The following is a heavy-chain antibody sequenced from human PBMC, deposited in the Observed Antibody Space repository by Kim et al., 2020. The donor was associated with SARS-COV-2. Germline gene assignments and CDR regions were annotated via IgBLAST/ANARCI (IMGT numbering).Heavy chain of an antibody. CDR3: ARVRRVRGVIIMTDAFDI. CDR2: ISAYNGNT. CDR1: GYTFTSYG. J-gene: IGHJ3*02. V-gene: IGHV1-18*01. D-gene: IGHD3-10*01. Sequence: ASVKVSCKASGYTFTSYGISWVRQAPGQGLEWMGWISAYNGNTNYAQKLQGRVTMTTDTSTSTAYMELRSLRSDDTAVYYCARVRRVRGVIIMTDAFDIWVQGTMVTVSS.